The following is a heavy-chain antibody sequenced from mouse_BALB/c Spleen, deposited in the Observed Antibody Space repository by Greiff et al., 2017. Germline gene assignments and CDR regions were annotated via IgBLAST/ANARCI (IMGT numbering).Heavy chain of an antibody. J-gene: IGHJ4*01. V-gene: IGHV1S53*01. CDR2: ISPGNGDI. D-gene: IGHD1-1*01. CDR3: KFTTVVPDYAMDY. Sequence: QVQLHQSDAGLVKPGASVKISCKASASTFTDHAIHGVNQKPEQGLEWIGYISPGNGDIKYNEKFKGKATLTADKSSSTAYMQLNSLTSEDSAVYFCKFTTVVPDYAMDYWGQGTSVTVSS. CDR1: ASTFTDHA.